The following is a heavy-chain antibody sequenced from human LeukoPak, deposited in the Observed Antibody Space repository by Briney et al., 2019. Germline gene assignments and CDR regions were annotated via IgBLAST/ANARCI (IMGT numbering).Heavy chain of an antibody. CDR3: ARLIVGATQYFDY. CDR1: GGTFSSYA. V-gene: IGHV1-69*13. J-gene: IGHJ4*02. CDR2: IIPIFGTA. Sequence: GASVKVSCKASGGTFSSYAISWVRQAPGQGLEWMGGIIPIFGTANYAQKFQGRVTITADESTSTAYMELSSLRSEDTAVYYCARLIVGATQYFDYWGQGTLVTVSS. D-gene: IGHD1-26*01.